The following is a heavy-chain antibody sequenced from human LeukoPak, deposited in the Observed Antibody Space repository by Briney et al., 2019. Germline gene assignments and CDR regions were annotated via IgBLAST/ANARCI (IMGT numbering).Heavy chain of an antibody. CDR1: GFTFSSYG. J-gene: IGHJ4*02. Sequence: GRSLRLSCAASGFTFSSYGMHWVRQAPGKGLEWVAVIWYDGSNKYYADSVKGRFTISRDNSKNTLYLQMNSLRAEDTAVYYCAKSYSSGWYFDYWGQGTLVTVSS. V-gene: IGHV3-33*06. CDR3: AKSYSSGWYFDY. CDR2: IWYDGSNK. D-gene: IGHD6-19*01.